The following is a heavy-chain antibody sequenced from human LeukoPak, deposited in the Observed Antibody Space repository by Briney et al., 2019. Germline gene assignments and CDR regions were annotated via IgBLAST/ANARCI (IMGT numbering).Heavy chain of an antibody. CDR2: INPNSGGT. D-gene: IGHD2-2*01. Sequence: ASVKVSCKASGYTFTGYYMHWVRQAPGQGLEWMGWINPNSGGTNYAQKFQGRVTMTRDTSISTAYMELSRLRSDDTAVYYCARKGVYCSSTSCHHWFDPWGQGTLVTVSS. CDR3: ARKGVYCSSTSCHHWFDP. J-gene: IGHJ5*02. V-gene: IGHV1-2*02. CDR1: GYTFTGYY.